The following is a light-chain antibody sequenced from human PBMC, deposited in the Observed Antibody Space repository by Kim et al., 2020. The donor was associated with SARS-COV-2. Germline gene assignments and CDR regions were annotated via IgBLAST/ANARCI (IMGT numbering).Light chain of an antibody. V-gene: IGKV2-24*01. Sequence: PASISCRSSQSLAHSNGNTYLSWLQQRPGQPPRLLIYKISNRLSGVPDRFSGRGAGTDFTLRINRVELEDVGVYYCMQATDFPRTFGQGTKVDIK. CDR2: KIS. CDR3: MQATDFPRT. CDR1: QSLAHSNGNTY. J-gene: IGKJ1*01.